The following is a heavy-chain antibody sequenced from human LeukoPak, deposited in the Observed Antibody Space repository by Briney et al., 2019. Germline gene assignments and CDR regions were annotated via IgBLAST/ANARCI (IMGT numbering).Heavy chain of an antibody. CDR3: ARGEYLFGGVIATPNIPYYFDY. Sequence: SETLSLTCAVYGGSFSGYYWSWIRQPPGKGLEWIGEINHSGSTNYKPSLKSRVTISVDTSKNQFSLKLSSVTAADTAVYYCARGEYLFGGVIATPNIPYYFDYWGQGTLVTVSS. J-gene: IGHJ4*02. D-gene: IGHD3-16*02. V-gene: IGHV4-34*01. CDR1: GGSFSGYY. CDR2: INHSGST.